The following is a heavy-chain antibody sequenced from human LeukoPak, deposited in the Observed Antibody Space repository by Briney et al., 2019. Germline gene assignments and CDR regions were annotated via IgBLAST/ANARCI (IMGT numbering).Heavy chain of an antibody. CDR2: IYYSGST. Sequence: SETLSLTCTVSGGSISNYDWSWIRQPPGKGLEWIGYIYYSGSTNYNPSLKSRVTFSVDTSKSQFSLKLSSVTAADTAVYYCARYSRIAAAGLDYWGQGTQVTVSS. V-gene: IGHV4-59*08. D-gene: IGHD6-13*01. CDR1: GGSISNYD. J-gene: IGHJ4*02. CDR3: ARYSRIAAAGLDY.